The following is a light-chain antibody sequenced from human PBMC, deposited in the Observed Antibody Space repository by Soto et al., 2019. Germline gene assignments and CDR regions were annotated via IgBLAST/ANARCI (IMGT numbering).Light chain of an antibody. CDR1: QSLSSSY. J-gene: IGKJ5*01. CDR2: CAS. CDR3: QQYGGSMT. Sequence: EIVLTQSPGTLSLSPGDTATLSCRASQSLSSSYLAWYQQRPGQAPRLLIYCASSRATGIPDRFSGSGSGTYITLTISRLDPEDFAVYYCQQYGGSMTFGQGTRLEIE. V-gene: IGKV3-20*01.